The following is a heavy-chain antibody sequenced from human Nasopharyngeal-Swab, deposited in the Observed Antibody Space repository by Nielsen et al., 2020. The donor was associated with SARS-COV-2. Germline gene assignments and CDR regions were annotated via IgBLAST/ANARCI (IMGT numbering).Heavy chain of an antibody. V-gene: IGHV4-39*07. Sequence: SETLSLTCTVSGGSISSSSYYWGWIRQRPGKGLEWIGYIYYSGSTYYNPSLKSRVTISVDTSKNQFSLKLSSVTAADTAVYYCAGSYNWNYRWFDPWGQGTLVTVSS. J-gene: IGHJ5*02. D-gene: IGHD1-7*01. CDR1: GGSISSSSYY. CDR2: IYYSGST. CDR3: AGSYNWNYRWFDP.